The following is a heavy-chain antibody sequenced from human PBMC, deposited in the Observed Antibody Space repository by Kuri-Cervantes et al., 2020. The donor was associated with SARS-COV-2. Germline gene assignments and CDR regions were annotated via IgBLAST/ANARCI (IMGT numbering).Heavy chain of an antibody. Sequence: GGSLRLSCKGSGYSFTSYWIGWVRQMPGKGLEWMGIIYPGDSDTRYSPSFQGQVTISADKPISTAYLQWSSLKASDTAMYYCARPETAYYVGYWGQGTLVTVSS. CDR3: ARPETAYYVGY. J-gene: IGHJ4*02. CDR1: GYSFTSYW. D-gene: IGHD3-10*02. CDR2: IYPGDSDT. V-gene: IGHV5-51*04.